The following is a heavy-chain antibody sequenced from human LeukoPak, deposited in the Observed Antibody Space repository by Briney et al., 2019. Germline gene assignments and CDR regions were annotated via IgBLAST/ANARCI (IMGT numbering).Heavy chain of an antibody. CDR2: ISAYNGNT. CDR3: ARARYSSSPPDV. J-gene: IGHJ6*02. Sequence: ASVKVSCKAPGYTFTSYGITWVRQAPGQGLEWMGWISAYNGNTNYAQNLQGRVTMTTDTSTSTAYMELRSLRSDDTAVFYCARARYSSSPPDVWGQGTTVTVSS. CDR1: GYTFTSYG. D-gene: IGHD6-6*01. V-gene: IGHV1-18*01.